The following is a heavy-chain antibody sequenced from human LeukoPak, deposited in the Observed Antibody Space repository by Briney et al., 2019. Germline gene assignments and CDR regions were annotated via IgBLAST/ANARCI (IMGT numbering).Heavy chain of an antibody. CDR3: ARETCTSTSCSSTYFDH. V-gene: IGHV4-59*01. CDR1: GGSISSYY. Sequence: PSETLSLTCTVSGGSISSYYWSWIRQPPGKGLEWIGYIYYTGSTNYNPSLERRVTISVHTSKYQFSLKLNSVTAADTAVYYCARETCTSTSCSSTYFDHWGQGTLVTVSS. D-gene: IGHD2-2*01. CDR2: IYYTGST. J-gene: IGHJ4*02.